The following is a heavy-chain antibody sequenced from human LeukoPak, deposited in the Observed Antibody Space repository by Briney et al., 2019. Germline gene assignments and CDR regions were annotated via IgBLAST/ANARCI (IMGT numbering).Heavy chain of an antibody. CDR1: GGSINSFW. CDR2: IYGSGST. CDR3: ARLFSSSYGRALDN. V-gene: IGHV4-59*01. J-gene: IGHJ3*02. Sequence: SETLSLTCNVSGGSINSFWWTWIRQPPGKGLEWIGYIYGSGSTNYNPSLKSRVTISVDTSKNQFSLRLNSVTAADTAVYYCARLFSSSYGRALDNWGQGTIVTVSS. D-gene: IGHD6-6*01.